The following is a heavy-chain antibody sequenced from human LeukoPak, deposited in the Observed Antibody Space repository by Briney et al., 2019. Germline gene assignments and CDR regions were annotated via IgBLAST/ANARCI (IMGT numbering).Heavy chain of an antibody. CDR2: ISWNSGSI. Sequence: GRSLRLSCAASGFTFDDYAMHWVRQAPGKGLEWVSGISWNSGSIGYADSVKGRFTISRDNAKNSLYLQMNSLRAEDTALYYCAKETGTTGFDIWGQGTMVTVSS. V-gene: IGHV3-9*01. J-gene: IGHJ3*02. D-gene: IGHD1-1*01. CDR1: GFTFDDYA. CDR3: AKETGTTGFDI.